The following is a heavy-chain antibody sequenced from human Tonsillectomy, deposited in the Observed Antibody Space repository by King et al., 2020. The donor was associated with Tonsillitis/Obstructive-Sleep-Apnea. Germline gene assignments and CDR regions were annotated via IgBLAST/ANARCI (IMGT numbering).Heavy chain of an antibody. CDR1: GFTFSSYE. V-gene: IGHV3-48*03. D-gene: IGHD3-9*01. J-gene: IGHJ6*02. Sequence: DVQLVESGGGLVQPGGSLRLSCAASGFTFSSYEMNWVRQAPGKGLEWVSYISNSGSTINYADSVEGRFTIPRDNAKKALFLQMNSLRAEDTAVYYRAGGCILTGSDHLSEYYYDYGMDVWGQGTTVTVSS. CDR2: ISNSGSTI. CDR3: AGGCILTGSDHLSEYYYDYGMDV.